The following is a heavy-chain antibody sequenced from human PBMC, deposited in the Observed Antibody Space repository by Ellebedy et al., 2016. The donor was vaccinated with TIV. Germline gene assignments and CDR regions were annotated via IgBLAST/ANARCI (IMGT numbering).Heavy chain of an antibody. CDR3: ARGLPRQFYYYDSSGYYRFRLGCWFDP. CDR2: IYYSGST. Sequence: GSLRLSXAVYGGSFSGYYWSWIRQPPGKGLEWIGYIYYSGSTNYNPSLKSRVTISVDTSKNQFSLKLSSVTAADTAVYYCARGLPRQFYYYDSSGYYRFRLGCWFDPWGQGTLVTVSS. CDR1: GGSFSGYY. D-gene: IGHD3-22*01. V-gene: IGHV4-59*12. J-gene: IGHJ5*02.